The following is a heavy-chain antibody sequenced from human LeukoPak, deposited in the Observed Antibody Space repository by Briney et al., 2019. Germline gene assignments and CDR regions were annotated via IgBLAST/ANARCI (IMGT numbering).Heavy chain of an antibody. CDR1: GGSISSGGYS. CDR3: ARAPIHYYYDSSGYYYLFDY. V-gene: IGHV4-30-2*01. D-gene: IGHD3-22*01. J-gene: IGHJ4*02. CDR2: IYHSGST. Sequence: PSETLSLTCAVSGGSISSGGYSWSWIRQPPGKGLEWIGYIYHSGSTYYNPSLKSRVTISVDTSKNQFSLKLSSVTAADTAVYYCARAPIHYYYDSSGYYYLFDYWGQGTLVTVSS.